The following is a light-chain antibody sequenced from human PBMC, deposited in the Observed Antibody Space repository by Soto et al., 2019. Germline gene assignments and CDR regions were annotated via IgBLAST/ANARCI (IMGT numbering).Light chain of an antibody. Sequence: QSALTQPVSVSGSPGQSITISCTGTSXDVGTYNLVSWYQQHPGKAPKLMVYEGTKRPSGVSNRFSGSKSGNTASLTISGLQAEDEADYYCCSYVGSSTYVFGTGTKVSVL. CDR2: EGT. CDR1: SXDVGTYNL. J-gene: IGLJ1*01. CDR3: CSYVGSSTYV. V-gene: IGLV2-23*01.